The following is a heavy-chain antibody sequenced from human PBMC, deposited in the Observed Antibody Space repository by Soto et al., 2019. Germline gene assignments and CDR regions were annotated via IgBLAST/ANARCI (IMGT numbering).Heavy chain of an antibody. D-gene: IGHD3-9*01. CDR3: ARVLTDEYYFDY. CDR2: IYYSGST. V-gene: IGHV4-59*08. J-gene: IGHJ4*02. Sequence: SETLSLTCTVSGGSISSYYWSWIRQPPGKGLEWIGYIYYSGSTYYNPSLKSRVTISVDTSKNQFSLKLSSVTAADTTVYYCARVLTDEYYFDYWGQGTLVTVSS. CDR1: GGSISSYY.